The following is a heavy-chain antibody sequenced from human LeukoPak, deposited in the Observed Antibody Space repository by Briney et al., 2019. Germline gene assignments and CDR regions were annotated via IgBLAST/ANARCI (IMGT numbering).Heavy chain of an antibody. CDR2: IYPGYSDA. J-gene: IGHJ4*02. CDR1: GYSFTNYW. V-gene: IGHV5-51*01. CDR3: ARQTSGWYGGDY. D-gene: IGHD6-19*01. Sequence: GESLKISCKGSGYSFTNYWIGWGRLMPGKGLEWMGIIYPGYSDARYSPSFQGQVTISADKSINDAYLQWSSLKDSDTAMYYCARQTSGWYGGDYWGQGTLVTVSS.